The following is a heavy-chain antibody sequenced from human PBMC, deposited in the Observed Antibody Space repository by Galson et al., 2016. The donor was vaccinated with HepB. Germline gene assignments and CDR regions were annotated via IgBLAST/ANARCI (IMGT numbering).Heavy chain of an antibody. CDR1: GFSFRSYW. V-gene: IGHV3-74*01. D-gene: IGHD2-15*01. Sequence: SLRLSCAASGFSFRSYWMHWVRQVPGKGPVWVSRINYDGSVTEYAASVKGRFTVSRDNAKNTLYLQLNSLRIEDTAVYYCARCSGGSCGFFYFWGLGTLVTVSS. CDR2: INYDGSVT. J-gene: IGHJ4*02. CDR3: ARCSGGSCGFFYF.